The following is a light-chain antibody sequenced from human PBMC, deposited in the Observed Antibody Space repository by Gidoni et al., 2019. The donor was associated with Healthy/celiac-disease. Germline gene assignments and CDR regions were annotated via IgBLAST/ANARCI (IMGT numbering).Light chain of an antibody. CDR3: QSYDSSLSGSVV. CDR1: SSNIGAGYD. V-gene: IGLV1-40*01. Sequence: QSVLTQPPSVSGAPGQRVTISCTVSSSNIGAGYDVHWYQQLPGTAPKLLIYGNSNRPSGVPDRFSGSKSGTSASLAITGLQAEDEADYYCQSYDSSLSGSVVFGTGTKVTVL. CDR2: GNS. J-gene: IGLJ1*01.